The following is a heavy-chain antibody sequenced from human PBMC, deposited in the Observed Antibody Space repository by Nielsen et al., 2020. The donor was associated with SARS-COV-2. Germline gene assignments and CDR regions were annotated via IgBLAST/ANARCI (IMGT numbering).Heavy chain of an antibody. V-gene: IGHV4-39*01. Sequence: SETLSLTCTVSGGSISSSSYYWGWIRQPPGKGLEWIGSIYYSGSTYYNPSLKSRVTISVDTSKNQFSLNLSSVTAADTAVYYCARRIKGWFDPWGQGTLVTVSS. D-gene: IGHD5-24*01. CDR2: IYYSGST. CDR1: GGSISSSSYY. J-gene: IGHJ5*02. CDR3: ARRIKGWFDP.